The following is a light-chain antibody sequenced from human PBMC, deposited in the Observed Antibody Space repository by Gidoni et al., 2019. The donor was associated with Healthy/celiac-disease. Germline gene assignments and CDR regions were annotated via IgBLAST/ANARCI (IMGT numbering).Light chain of an antibody. CDR1: SSDVGGYNY. V-gene: IGLV2-14*03. CDR3: SSYTSPDVV. J-gene: IGLJ2*01. Sequence: QSALTQPASVSGSPGQSITISCTGTSSDVGGYNYVSWYQQHPGKAPKLMIYDVSNRPPGVSNRFSGSKSGNTASLTISGLQAEDEADYYCSSYTSPDVVFGGGTKLTVL. CDR2: DVS.